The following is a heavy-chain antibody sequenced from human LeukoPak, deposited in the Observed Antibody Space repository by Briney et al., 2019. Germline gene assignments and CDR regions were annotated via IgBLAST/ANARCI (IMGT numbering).Heavy chain of an antibody. V-gene: IGHV4-59*08. J-gene: IGHJ3*02. D-gene: IGHD6-13*01. Sequence: SETLSLTCTVSGGSINISYWSWIRQPPGKGLEWIGYIYYRGSTNYNPSLKSRVTISVDTSRNQYSLKLSSVTAADTAVYYCARSGVFTGYDAFDIWGQGIRVTVSS. CDR1: GGSINISY. CDR2: IYYRGST. CDR3: ARSGVFTGYDAFDI.